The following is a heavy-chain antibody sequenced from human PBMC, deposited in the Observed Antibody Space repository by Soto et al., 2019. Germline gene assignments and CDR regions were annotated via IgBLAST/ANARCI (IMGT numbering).Heavy chain of an antibody. V-gene: IGHV4-59*01. J-gene: IGHJ4*02. CDR3: ARGVAYYDFWSGTNQYFDY. CDR1: GGSMSSYY. CDR2: IYYSGST. Sequence: SETLSLTCTVSGGSMSSYYWSWSRQPPGKGLEWIGYIYYSGSTNYNPSLKSRVTISVDTSKNQFSLKLSSVTAADTAVYYCARGVAYYDFWSGTNQYFDYWGQGTLVTVSS. D-gene: IGHD3-3*01.